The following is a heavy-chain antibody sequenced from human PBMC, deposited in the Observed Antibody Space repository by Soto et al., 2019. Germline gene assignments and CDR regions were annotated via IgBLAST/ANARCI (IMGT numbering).Heavy chain of an antibody. J-gene: IGHJ2*01. D-gene: IGHD5-18*01. V-gene: IGHV3-30-3*01. CDR2: ISYDGSNK. Sequence: QVQLVESGGGVVQPGRSLRLSCAASGFTFSSYAMHWVRQAPGKGLEWVAVISYDGSNKYYADSVKGRFTMSRDNSKNTLYLQMNTLRDEDTAVYYCARAPSWGTAMVLWYFDLWGRGTLVTVSS. CDR1: GFTFSSYA. CDR3: ARAPSWGTAMVLWYFDL.